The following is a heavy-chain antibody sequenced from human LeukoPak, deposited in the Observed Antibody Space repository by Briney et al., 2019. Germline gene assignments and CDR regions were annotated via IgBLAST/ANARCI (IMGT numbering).Heavy chain of an antibody. CDR3: ARVHYTTAMVDIDH. V-gene: IGHV3-30-3*01. Sequence: SLRLSCAASGFTFSSYAMHWVRQAPGKGLEWVAVISYDGSNKYYADSVKGRFTISRDNSKNTLYLQMNSLRAEDTAVYYCARVHYTTAMVDIDHWGQGTLVTVSS. CDR1: GFTFSSYA. CDR2: ISYDGSNK. D-gene: IGHD5-18*01. J-gene: IGHJ4*02.